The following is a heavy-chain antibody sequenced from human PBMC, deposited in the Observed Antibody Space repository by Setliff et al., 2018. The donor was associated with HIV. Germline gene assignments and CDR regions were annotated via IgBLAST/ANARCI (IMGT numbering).Heavy chain of an antibody. CDR3: AKKGDSNSYGWIGY. Sequence: PGESLKISCIASAFSFNNYAMSWVRQAPGKGLEWVSLFSGSGGRTYYADSVKGRFTISRDNSKNTLYLQMNNLRAEDTAVYYCAKKGDSNSYGWIGYWGQGTLVTVSS. CDR1: AFSFNNYA. D-gene: IGHD5-18*01. CDR2: FSGSGGRT. V-gene: IGHV3-23*01. J-gene: IGHJ4*02.